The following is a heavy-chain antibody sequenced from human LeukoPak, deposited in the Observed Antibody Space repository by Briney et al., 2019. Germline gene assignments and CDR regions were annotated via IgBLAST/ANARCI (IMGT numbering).Heavy chain of an antibody. Sequence: ASVKVSCKVSGYTLTELSMHWVRQAPGKGLEWMGGFDPEDGETIYAQKFQGRVTMTEDTSTDTAYMELSSLRSEDTAVYYCATTPRTSTGPYCHLLTGYYKLDYWGQGTLVTVSS. CDR1: GYTLTELS. CDR3: ATTPRTSTGPYCHLLTGYYKLDY. CDR2: FDPEDGET. V-gene: IGHV1-24*01. J-gene: IGHJ4*02. D-gene: IGHD3-9*01.